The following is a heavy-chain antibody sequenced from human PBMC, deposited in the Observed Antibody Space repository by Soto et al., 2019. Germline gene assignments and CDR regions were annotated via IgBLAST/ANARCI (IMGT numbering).Heavy chain of an antibody. V-gene: IGHV4-30-4*01. J-gene: IGHJ6*02. D-gene: IGHD6-13*01. CDR1: GGSISSGDYY. CDR2: IHYSGST. Sequence: SETLSLTCTVSGGSISSGDYYWSWIRQPPGKGLEWIGYIHYSGSTYHNPSLKSRVTISVDTSKNQFSLKLTSVTAADTAVYYCAREWPGSSSWYAYYYGMDVWGQGTTVPVSS. CDR3: AREWPGSSSWYAYYYGMDV.